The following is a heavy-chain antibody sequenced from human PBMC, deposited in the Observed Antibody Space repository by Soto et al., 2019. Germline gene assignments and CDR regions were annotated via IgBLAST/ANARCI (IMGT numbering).Heavy chain of an antibody. V-gene: IGHV1-69*01. Sequence: QVQLVQSGAEVRKPGSSVKVSCKASGGSFSSDVISWVRQAPGQGLEWMGGIIPMFATANYAQKFQGRVTITADDSTRTAYMELRSLRSEDTGVYYCANAFYYDSGAYFDRDYKYAMEVWGQGMRVTVSS. CDR1: GGSFSSDV. J-gene: IGHJ6*02. CDR3: ANAFYYDSGAYFDRDYKYAMEV. CDR2: IIPMFATA. D-gene: IGHD3-22*01.